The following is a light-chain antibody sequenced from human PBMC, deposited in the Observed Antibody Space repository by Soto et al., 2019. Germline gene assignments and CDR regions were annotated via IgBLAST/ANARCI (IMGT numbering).Light chain of an antibody. CDR1: QRILYPPNNQNY. Sequence: DIVMTQSPDSLTVSLGERATINCKSSQRILYPPNNQNYLAWYQQKPGQPPKLLVYWASFRESGVPDRFSGSGSETDFTLTISSLQAEDVAVYYCFQYYNTHRTFGQGTKVEIK. J-gene: IGKJ1*01. CDR3: FQYYNTHRT. V-gene: IGKV4-1*01. CDR2: WAS.